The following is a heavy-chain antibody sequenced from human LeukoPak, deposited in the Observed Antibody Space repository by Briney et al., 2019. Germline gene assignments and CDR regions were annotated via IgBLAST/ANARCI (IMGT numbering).Heavy chain of an antibody. D-gene: IGHD5-18*01. CDR3: AGGYSYGIFDY. CDR1: GFTFSSYA. CDR2: ISGSGGST. J-gene: IGHJ4*02. V-gene: IGHV3-23*01. Sequence: PGGALRLSCVASGFTFSSYAMSWARQAPGKGLEWVSAISGSGGSTYYADSVKGRFTISRDNSKNTLYLQMNSLRAEDTAVYYCAGGYSYGIFDYWGQGTLVTVSS.